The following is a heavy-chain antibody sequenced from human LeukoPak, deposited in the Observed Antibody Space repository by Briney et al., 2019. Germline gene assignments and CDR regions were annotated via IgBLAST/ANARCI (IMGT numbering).Heavy chain of an antibody. Sequence: GGSLRLSCAASGFTFSSFWMIWVRRASGKGLEWVGRIRSKTNNYETTYAPSVIGRFAISRDDSKNTAYLQMNGLKAEDTAMYYCTRPNYGDYADDYWGQGTLVTVSS. CDR1: GFTFSSFW. CDR3: TRPNYGDYADDY. D-gene: IGHD4-17*01. CDR2: IRSKTNNYET. J-gene: IGHJ4*02. V-gene: IGHV3-73*01.